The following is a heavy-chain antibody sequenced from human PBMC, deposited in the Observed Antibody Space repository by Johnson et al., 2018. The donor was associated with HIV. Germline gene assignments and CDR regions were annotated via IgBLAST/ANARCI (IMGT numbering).Heavy chain of an antibody. CDR2: ISYDGSNK. J-gene: IGHJ3*02. CDR1: GFTFSTYA. D-gene: IGHD1/OR15-1a*01. Sequence: QVQLVESGGGVVRPGRSLSLSCTASGFTFSTYAMHWVRQAPGKGLEWVAVISYDGSNKYYADSVKGRFTISRDNSKNTLYLQMNSLRAEDTAVYYCARAHNWHSDAFVIWGQGTMVTVSS. V-gene: IGHV3-30*04. CDR3: ARAHNWHSDAFVI.